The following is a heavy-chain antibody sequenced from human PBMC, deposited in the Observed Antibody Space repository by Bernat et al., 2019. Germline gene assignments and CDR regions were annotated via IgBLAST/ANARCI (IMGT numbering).Heavy chain of an antibody. Sequence: EVQLVESGGGLVKPGGSLRLSCAASGFTFSSYSMNWVRQAPGKGLEWVSSISSSSYIYYADSVKGRFTISRDNAKNSLYLQMNSLRAEDTAVYYCARAGGGYGDYSHAFDIWGQGTMVTVSS. J-gene: IGHJ3*02. CDR3: ARAGGGYGDYSHAFDI. CDR1: GFTFSSYS. V-gene: IGHV3-21*01. CDR2: ISSSSYI. D-gene: IGHD4-17*01.